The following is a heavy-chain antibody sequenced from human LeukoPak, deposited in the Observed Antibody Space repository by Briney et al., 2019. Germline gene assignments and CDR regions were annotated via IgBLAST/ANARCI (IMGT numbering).Heavy chain of an antibody. CDR2: ISYDGSNK. D-gene: IGHD5-18*01. CDR3: ARGLGYSYGYGIDY. Sequence: PGGSLRLSCAASGFTFSSYAMHWVRQAPGKGLEWVAVISYDGSNKYYAESMEGRFTISRDNSKNTLYLQMNSLRAEDTAVYSCARGLGYSYGYGIDYWGQGTLVIASS. V-gene: IGHV3-30-3*01. J-gene: IGHJ4*02. CDR1: GFTFSSYA.